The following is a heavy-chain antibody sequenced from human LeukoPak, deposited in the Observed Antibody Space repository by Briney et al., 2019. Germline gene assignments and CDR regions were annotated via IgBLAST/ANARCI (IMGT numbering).Heavy chain of an antibody. CDR1: GFTLSSYA. J-gene: IGHJ4*02. D-gene: IGHD1-26*01. CDR3: AKDQAGAILYFDY. V-gene: IGHV3-23*01. CDR2: ISGSGGTT. Sequence: GGSLRLSCAASGFTLSSYAMSWVRQAPGKGLEWVSAISGSGGTTYYADSVKGRFTISRDNSKNTLYLQMSSLRAEDTALYYCAKDQAGAILYFDYWGQGTLVSASS.